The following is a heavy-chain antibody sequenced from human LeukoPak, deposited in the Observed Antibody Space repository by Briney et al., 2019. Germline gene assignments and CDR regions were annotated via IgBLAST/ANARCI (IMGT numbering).Heavy chain of an antibody. CDR2: ITRDGSST. J-gene: IGHJ6*04. V-gene: IGHV3-74*01. D-gene: IGHD3-16*01. CDR3: ARDPGYESWSPFWGGMDV. Sequence: GGSLRLSCAASGFTFSSSWMHWVRQAPGKGLVWVSRITRDGSSTTYADSVKGRFTTSRDNAKNTLYLQMGSLRDDDTAVYYCARDPGYESWSPFWGGMDVWGNGTTVIVSS. CDR1: GFTFSSSW.